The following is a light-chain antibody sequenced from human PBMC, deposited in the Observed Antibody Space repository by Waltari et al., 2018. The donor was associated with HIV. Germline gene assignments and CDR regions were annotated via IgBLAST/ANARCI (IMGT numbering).Light chain of an antibody. V-gene: IGLV1-40*01. Sequence: QSAVTQPPSVSGAPGQRVTISCTGDSPTIGAHYYVPGYQHLPGTAPKLLIYANSNRPSGVPDRFSGSKSGTSASLAITGLQAEDEADYFCQSYDSSLGASFFGTGTMVTVL. CDR2: ANS. J-gene: IGLJ1*01. CDR1: SPTIGAHYY. CDR3: QSYDSSLGASF.